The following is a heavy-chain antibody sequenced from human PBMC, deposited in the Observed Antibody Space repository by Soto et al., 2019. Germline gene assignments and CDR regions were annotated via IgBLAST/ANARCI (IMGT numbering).Heavy chain of an antibody. CDR1: GDTFKNYG. D-gene: IGHD3-22*01. V-gene: IGHV1-69*01. CDR2: SIPVFGII. CDR3: ARLNYYQSSAYLDD. Sequence: QVQLVQSGAEVKKPGSSVKVSCKASGDTFKNYGITWVRQAPGQGLEWMGGSIPVFGIINYAQKFQGRVKITADESTSTGYMEVSSLRAEETAIYYCARLNYYQSSAYLDDWGQGTLVTVSS. J-gene: IGHJ4*02.